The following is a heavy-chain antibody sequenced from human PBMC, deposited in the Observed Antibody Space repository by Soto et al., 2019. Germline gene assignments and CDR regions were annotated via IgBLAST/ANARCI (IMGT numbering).Heavy chain of an antibody. CDR1: GGSISSGDYY. J-gene: IGHJ3*02. CDR2: IYCSGST. D-gene: IGHD5-12*01. CDR3: ASLDSGYDSRAFDI. V-gene: IGHV4-30-4*01. Sequence: SETLSLTCTVSGGSISSGDYYWSWIRQPPGKGLEWIGYIYCSGSTYYNPSLKSRVTISVDTSKNQFSLKLSSVTAADTAVYYCASLDSGYDSRAFDIWGQGAMVTVSS.